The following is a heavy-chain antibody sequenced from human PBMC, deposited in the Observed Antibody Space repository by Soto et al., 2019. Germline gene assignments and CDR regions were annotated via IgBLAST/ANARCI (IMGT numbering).Heavy chain of an antibody. Sequence: EVQLVESGGGLIQPGGSLRLSCAASGFTVSSNYKSWVRQAPGKGLEWVSVIYSGGSTYYADSVKGRFTISRDNSKNTLYLQMNSLRAEDTAVYYCAREYSYGYYYYYGMDVWGQGTTVTVSS. D-gene: IGHD5-18*01. CDR2: IYSGGST. CDR3: AREYSYGYYYYYGMDV. V-gene: IGHV3-53*01. CDR1: GFTVSSNY. J-gene: IGHJ6*02.